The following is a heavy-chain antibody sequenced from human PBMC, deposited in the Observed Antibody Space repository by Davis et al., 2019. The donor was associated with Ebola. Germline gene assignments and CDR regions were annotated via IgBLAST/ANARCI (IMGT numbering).Heavy chain of an antibody. CDR1: GFSLSTSGEG. V-gene: IGHV2-5*02. D-gene: IGHD3-16*02. CDR2: IYWDDDK. CDR3: ARTPLLYDYIWGSYRRYYYGMDV. Sequence: SGPTLVKPTQTLTLTCTFSGFSLSTSGEGVGWFRQPPGKALEWHALIYWDDDKRYSPSLKSRLTITKDTSKNQVVLTMTNMDPVDTATYYCARTPLLYDYIWGSYRRYYYGMDVWGQGTTVTVSS. J-gene: IGHJ6*02.